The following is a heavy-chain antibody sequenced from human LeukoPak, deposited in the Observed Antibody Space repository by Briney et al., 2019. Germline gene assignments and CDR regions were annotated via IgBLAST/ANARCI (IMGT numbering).Heavy chain of an antibody. V-gene: IGHV3-23*01. Sequence: GGSLRLSCAASGFTFSSYSMNWVRQAPGKGLEWVSAISGSGGSTYYADSVKGRFTISRDNSKNTLYLQMNSLRAEDTAVYYCAKVRGSYHLYCWGQGTLVTVSS. CDR3: AKVRGSYHLYC. CDR1: GFTFSSYS. CDR2: ISGSGGST. J-gene: IGHJ4*02. D-gene: IGHD1-26*01.